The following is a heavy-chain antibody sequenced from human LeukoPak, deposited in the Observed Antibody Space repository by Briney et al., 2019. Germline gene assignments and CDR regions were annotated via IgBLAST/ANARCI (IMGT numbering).Heavy chain of an antibody. J-gene: IGHJ4*02. CDR2: IKQDGSEK. Sequence: GGSLRLSCAASGFTFSNYWMSWVRQAPGKGLEWLTNIKQDGSEKYYVDSVKGRFTIYRDNAKNSLYLQMNSLRAEDTAVYYCASQKNGASDYWGQGTLVTVS. CDR3: ASQKNGASDY. CDR1: GFTFSNYW. V-gene: IGHV3-7*05. D-gene: IGHD1-1*01.